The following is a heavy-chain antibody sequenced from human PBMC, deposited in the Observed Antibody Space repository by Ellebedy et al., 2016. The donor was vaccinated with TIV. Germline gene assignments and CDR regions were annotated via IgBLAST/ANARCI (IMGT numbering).Heavy chain of an antibody. CDR2: ISHDGNKK. CDR3: AKGSSGWPRYYYYYYMDV. CDR1: GFTFTTFA. D-gene: IGHD6-19*01. V-gene: IGHV3-30*18. J-gene: IGHJ6*03. Sequence: GGSLRLSXAASGFTFTTFAMHWVRQAPGKGLEWVALISHDGNKKYYADSVKGRFTISRDNSKNTLYLEMNSLRAEDTAVYYCAKGSSGWPRYYYYYYMDVWGKGTTAAVSS.